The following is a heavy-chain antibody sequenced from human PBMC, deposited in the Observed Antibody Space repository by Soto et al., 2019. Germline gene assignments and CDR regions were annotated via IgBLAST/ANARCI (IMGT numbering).Heavy chain of an antibody. CDR3: ARGAEGLGYNWKYVPFDL. Sequence: QVQLVQSGAEVKKPGSSVRVSCKTSGGTFSSHVFSWVRQAPGQGLEWMGGTIPKFVTPNSAQRFQDRVTITADESTSTVYMELSSLRPEDTAVYYCARGAEGLGYNWKYVPFDLWGQGTLVTVSS. CDR1: GGTFSSHV. J-gene: IGHJ4*02. CDR2: TIPKFVTP. D-gene: IGHD1-7*01. V-gene: IGHV1-69*01.